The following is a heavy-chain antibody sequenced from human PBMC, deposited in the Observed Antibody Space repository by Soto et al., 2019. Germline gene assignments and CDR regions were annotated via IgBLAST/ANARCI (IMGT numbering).Heavy chain of an antibody. CDR1: GGSIISSDW. J-gene: IGHJ5*02. CDR2: IYPSGIT. CDR3: ATLHPRIVVVFTEMPT. Sequence: PSETLSLTCAVAGGSIISSDWCTCVRQAPGKGLQWIGEIYPSGITNYNPSLRRRVSMSVDKSNNEFSLSLTSVTAADTAVYYCATLHPRIVVVFTEMPTWGQGILVTVS. V-gene: IGHV4-4*02. D-gene: IGHD2-21*01.